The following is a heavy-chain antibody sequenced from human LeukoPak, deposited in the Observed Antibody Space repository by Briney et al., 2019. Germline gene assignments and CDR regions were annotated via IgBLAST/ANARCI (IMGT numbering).Heavy chain of an antibody. D-gene: IGHD5-18*01. CDR3: AKSVDTAIDYYFDY. V-gene: IGHV3-9*03. CDR2: VSSNSGSI. Sequence: GRSLRLSCAASGFTFDDYAMYWVRKAPGKGLGADSGVSSNSGSIGYADSVKGRFTIYRDNAKISLYLQMNSLRAEDMALYYCAKSVDTAIDYYFDYWGRGSLVSVSS. CDR1: GFTFDDYA. J-gene: IGHJ4*02.